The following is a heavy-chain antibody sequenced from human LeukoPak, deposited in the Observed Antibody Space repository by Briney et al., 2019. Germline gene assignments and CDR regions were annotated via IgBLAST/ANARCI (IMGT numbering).Heavy chain of an antibody. D-gene: IGHD2-15*01. CDR3: ARDFFHGHCSGLSCFLLDY. CDR1: GYIFTRYG. CDR2: ISAHYGNT. J-gene: IGHJ4*02. V-gene: IGHV1-18*01. Sequence: GASVKVSCKASGYIFTRYGISWVRQAPGQGLEWMGWISAHYGNTNYAQKFQGRLTMTTDTSTNTAYMELRSLRPDDTAVYYCARDFFHGHCSGLSCFLLDYWGQGFLVTVSS.